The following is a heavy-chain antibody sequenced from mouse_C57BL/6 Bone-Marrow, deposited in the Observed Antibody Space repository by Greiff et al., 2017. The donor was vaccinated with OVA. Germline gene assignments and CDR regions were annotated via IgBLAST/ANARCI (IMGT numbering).Heavy chain of an antibody. Sequence: QVQLQQPGAELVMPGASVKLSCKASGYTFTSYWMHWVKQRPGQGLEWIGEIDPSDSYTNYNQKFKGKSTLTVDKSSSTAYMPLSSLTSEDSAVYYCARYPPYYGSSPWYFDVWGTGTTVTVSS. CDR2: IDPSDSYT. CDR3: ARYPPYYGSSPWYFDV. CDR1: GYTFTSYW. D-gene: IGHD1-1*01. V-gene: IGHV1-69*01. J-gene: IGHJ1*03.